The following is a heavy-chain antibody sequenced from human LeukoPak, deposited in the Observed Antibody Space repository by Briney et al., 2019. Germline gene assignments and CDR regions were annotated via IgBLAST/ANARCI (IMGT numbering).Heavy chain of an antibody. J-gene: IGHJ5*02. D-gene: IGHD2-15*01. Sequence: PGASVKVSCKASGYTFTDYYIHWVRQAPGQGLEWMGWISAYNGNTNYAQKLQGRVTMTTDTSTSTAYMELRSLRSDDTAVYYCARDVVAATSNWFDPWGQGTLVTVSP. CDR3: ARDVVAATSNWFDP. CDR2: ISAYNGNT. V-gene: IGHV1-18*04. CDR1: GYTFTDYY.